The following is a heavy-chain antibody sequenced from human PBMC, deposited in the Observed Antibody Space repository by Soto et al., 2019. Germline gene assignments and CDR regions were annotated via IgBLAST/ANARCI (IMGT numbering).Heavy chain of an antibody. J-gene: IGHJ5*02. CDR1: GGSISTYY. Sequence: KPSETLSLTCTVSGGSISTYYWSWIRQPPGKGLEWIGYIYYSGSTNYNPSLKSRVTISVDTSKNQFSLKLSSVTAADTAVYYCAREPVAGNGGWFDPWGQGTLVTVSS. CDR3: AREPVAGNGGWFDP. D-gene: IGHD6-19*01. CDR2: IYYSGST. V-gene: IGHV4-59*01.